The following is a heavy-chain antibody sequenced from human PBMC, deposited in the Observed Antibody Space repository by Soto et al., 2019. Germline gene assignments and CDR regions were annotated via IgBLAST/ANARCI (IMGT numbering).Heavy chain of an antibody. J-gene: IGHJ3*02. D-gene: IGHD2-21*02. CDR2: INPSGGST. Sequence: GASVKVSCKASGYTFTSYYMHWVRQAPGQGLEWMGIINPSGGSTSYAQKFQGRVTMTRDTSTSTVYMELSSLRSEDTAVYYCARDRAYCGGDCSRTDAFDIWGQGTMVTVSS. V-gene: IGHV1-46*01. CDR1: GYTFTSYY. CDR3: ARDRAYCGGDCSRTDAFDI.